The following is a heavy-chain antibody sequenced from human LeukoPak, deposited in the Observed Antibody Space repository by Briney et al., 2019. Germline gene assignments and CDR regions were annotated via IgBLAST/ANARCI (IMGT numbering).Heavy chain of an antibody. CDR3: AKDVGKWESLHFFDY. CDR2: ISGSGAST. CDR1: GFTFSTNA. V-gene: IGHV3-23*01. J-gene: IGHJ4*02. Sequence: PGGFLRLSCLTSGFTFSTNAMSWVRQAPGKGLEWISGISGSGASTYYADSVTGRFTISRDNSRNTLYLQMNSLRGDDTAVYYCAKDVGKWESLHFFDYWGQGTLVTVSS. D-gene: IGHD1-26*01.